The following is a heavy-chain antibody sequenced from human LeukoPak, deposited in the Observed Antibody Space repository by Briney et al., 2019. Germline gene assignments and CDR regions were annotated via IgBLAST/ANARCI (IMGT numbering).Heavy chain of an antibody. V-gene: IGHV1-69*13. CDR1: GGTFSSYA. Sequence: SVKVSCTASGGTFSSYAISWVRQAPGQGLEWMGGIIPIFGTANYAQKIQGRVTITADESTSTAYMELSSLRSEDTAVYYCARDLRPHCSGGSCYTLDYWGQGTLVTVSS. D-gene: IGHD2-15*01. CDR2: IIPIFGTA. J-gene: IGHJ4*02. CDR3: ARDLRPHCSGGSCYTLDY.